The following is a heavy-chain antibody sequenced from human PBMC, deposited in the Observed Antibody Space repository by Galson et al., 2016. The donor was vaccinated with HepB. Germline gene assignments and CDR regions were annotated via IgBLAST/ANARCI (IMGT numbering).Heavy chain of an antibody. CDR3: ARASYAWYYYYGMDA. V-gene: IGHV3-30-3*01. Sequence: SLRLSCAASGFTFSSYAMHWVRQAPGKGLEWVAVISYDESNKYYADSVKGRLTISRDSSKNTVYLQMTSLRTEDTAVYYCARASYAWYYYYGMDAWGQGTTVTVSS. CDR1: GFTFSSYA. D-gene: IGHD2/OR15-2a*01. CDR2: ISYDESNK. J-gene: IGHJ6*02.